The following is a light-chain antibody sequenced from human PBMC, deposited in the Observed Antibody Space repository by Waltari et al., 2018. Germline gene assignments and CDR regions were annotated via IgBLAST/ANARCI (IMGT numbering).Light chain of an antibody. CDR1: GSAVGSYSL. Sequence: QSALTQPASVSGFPGQSIPLSCSGTGSAVGSYSLVSWYQKQPGKTPKLILDEGSERPSGFSSRFSGAKSGDTASLTISGLQPEDEADYYCCSYAGSNSWVFGGGTKLTVL. J-gene: IGLJ3*02. CDR3: CSYAGSNSWV. CDR2: EGS. V-gene: IGLV2-23*01.